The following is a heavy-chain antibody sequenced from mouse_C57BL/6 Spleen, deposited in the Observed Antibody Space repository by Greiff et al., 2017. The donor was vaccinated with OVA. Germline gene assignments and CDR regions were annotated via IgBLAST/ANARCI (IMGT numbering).Heavy chain of an antibody. J-gene: IGHJ2*01. D-gene: IGHD1-1*01. CDR2: INPNNGGT. CDR3: ARAPGSSHYFDY. V-gene: IGHV1-22*01. Sequence: EVQLQESGPELVKPGASVKMSCKASGYTFTDYNMHWVKQSHGKSLEWIGYINPNNGGTSYNQKFKGKATLTVNKSSSTAYMELRSLTSEDSAVYYCARAPGSSHYFDYWGQGTTLTVSS. CDR1: GYTFTDYN.